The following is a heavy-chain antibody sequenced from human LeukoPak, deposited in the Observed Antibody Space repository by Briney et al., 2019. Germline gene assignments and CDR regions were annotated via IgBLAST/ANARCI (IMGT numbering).Heavy chain of an antibody. D-gene: IGHD3-16*01. Sequence: VASVKVSCKASGYIFTGYYMHWVRQAPGQGLEWMGWTNPNSGDTNYAQKFQGRVTMTRDTSISTAYMELSRLRSDDTAVYYCARVRYRLAETYIDYWGQGTLVTVSS. CDR2: TNPNSGDT. CDR1: GYIFTGYY. V-gene: IGHV1-2*02. J-gene: IGHJ4*02. CDR3: ARVRYRLAETYIDY.